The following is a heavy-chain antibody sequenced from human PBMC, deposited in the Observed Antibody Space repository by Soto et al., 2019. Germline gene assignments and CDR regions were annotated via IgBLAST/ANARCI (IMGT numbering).Heavy chain of an antibody. CDR1: GASIRSYF. J-gene: IGHJ4*02. CDR2: IYIRGTT. D-gene: IGHD3-10*01. CDR3: ARNPYLRGNYYFFDT. V-gene: IGHV4-4*07. Sequence: TSETLSLTCSVSGASIRSYFWSWVRQPAGQGLEWIGHIYIRGTTSYNPSLEGRVTLSLDTSKNQVSLVVTSVTAADTAVYYCARNPYLRGNYYFFDTWGPGTLVTVSS.